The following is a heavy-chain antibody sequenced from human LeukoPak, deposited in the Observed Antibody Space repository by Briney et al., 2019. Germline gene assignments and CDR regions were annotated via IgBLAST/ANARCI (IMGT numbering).Heavy chain of an antibody. J-gene: IGHJ3*02. D-gene: IGHD6-13*01. CDR3: AEQQLPPNDAFDI. CDR1: GYTFTSYY. Sequence: ASVKVSCKASGYTFTSYYMHWVRQAPGQGLEWMGIINPSGGSTSYAQKFQGRVTMARDMSTSTVYMELSSLRSEDTAVYYCAEQQLPPNDAFDIWGQGTMVTVSS. V-gene: IGHV1-46*01. CDR2: INPSGGST.